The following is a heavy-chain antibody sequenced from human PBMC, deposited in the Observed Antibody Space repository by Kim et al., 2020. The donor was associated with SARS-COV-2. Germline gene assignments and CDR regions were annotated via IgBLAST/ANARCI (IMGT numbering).Heavy chain of an antibody. Sequence: SETLSLTCTVSGGSISSYYWSWIRQPPGKGLEWIGYIYYSGSTNYNPSLKSRVTISVDTSKNQFSLKLSSVTAADTAVYYCARAPRVPAAGWFDPWGQGTLVTVSS. V-gene: IGHV4-59*13. CDR3: ARAPRVPAAGWFDP. CDR2: IYYSGST. D-gene: IGHD6-13*01. J-gene: IGHJ5*02. CDR1: GGSISSYY.